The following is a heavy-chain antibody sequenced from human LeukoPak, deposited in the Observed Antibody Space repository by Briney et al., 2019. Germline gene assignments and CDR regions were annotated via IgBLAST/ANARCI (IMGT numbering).Heavy chain of an antibody. CDR2: IYHSGST. D-gene: IGHD3-10*02. CDR3: APGTYYYVTSVY. CDR1: GGSISSGGYY. Sequence: SQTLSLTCTVSGGSISSGGYYWSWIRQPPGKGLEWIGYIYHSGSTYYNPSLKSRVTISVDRSKNQFSLKLSSVTAADTAVYYCAPGTYYYVTSVYWGQGTLVTVSS. V-gene: IGHV4-30-2*01. J-gene: IGHJ4*02.